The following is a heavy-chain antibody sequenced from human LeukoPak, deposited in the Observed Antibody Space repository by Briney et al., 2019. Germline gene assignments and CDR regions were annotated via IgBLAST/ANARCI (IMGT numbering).Heavy chain of an antibody. CDR2: VHPDNGNT. CDR3: ATGPRNDP. Sequence: ASVKVSCKTSGYPLPKGEINWVRQAAGQGLEWLGWVHPDNGNTYYAQRFRGRVTMSRDTSTTTAYMELSGLRSNDTAVYFCATGPRNDPWGQGTLVTVSS. J-gene: IGHJ5*02. D-gene: IGHD1-14*01. CDR1: GYPLPKGE. V-gene: IGHV1-8*01.